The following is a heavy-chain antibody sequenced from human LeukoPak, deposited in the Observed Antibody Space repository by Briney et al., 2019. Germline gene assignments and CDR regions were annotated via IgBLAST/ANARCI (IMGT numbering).Heavy chain of an antibody. D-gene: IGHD6-13*01. Sequence: GGSLRLSCAASGFTFSSYGMHWVRQAPGKGLEWVAVISYDGSNKYYADSVKGRFTISRDNSKNTLYLQMNSLRAEDTAVYYCAKDQGSSWYSSTQDAFDIWGQGTMVTVSS. CDR1: GFTFSSYG. CDR2: ISYDGSNK. J-gene: IGHJ3*02. V-gene: IGHV3-30*18. CDR3: AKDQGSSWYSSTQDAFDI.